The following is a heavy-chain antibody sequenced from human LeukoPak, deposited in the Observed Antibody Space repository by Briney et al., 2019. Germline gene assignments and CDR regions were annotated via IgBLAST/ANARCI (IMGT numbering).Heavy chain of an antibody. CDR2: ISAYNGNT. CDR3: ARDGRVAAAGTADWFDP. D-gene: IGHD6-13*01. V-gene: IGHV1-18*01. CDR1: GYTLTSYG. Sequence: GASVKVSCKASGYTLTSYGISWVRQAPGQGLEWMGWISAYNGNTNYAQKLQGRVTMTTDTSTSTAYMELRSLRSDDTAVYYCARDGRVAAAGTADWFDPWGQGTPVTVSS. J-gene: IGHJ5*02.